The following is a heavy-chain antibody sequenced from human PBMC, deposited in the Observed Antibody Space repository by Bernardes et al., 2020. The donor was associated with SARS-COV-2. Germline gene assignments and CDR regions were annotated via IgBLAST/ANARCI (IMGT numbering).Heavy chain of an antibody. Sequence: GESLKISCKGSGYSFTSYWIGWVRQMPGKGLEWMGIIYPGDSDTRYSPSFQGQVTISADKSISTAYLQWSSLKASDTAMYYCARHGSTTVTTSYYYYYGMDVWGQGTTVTVSS. CDR1: GYSFTSYW. J-gene: IGHJ6*02. CDR2: IYPGDSDT. CDR3: ARHGSTTVTTSYYYYYGMDV. V-gene: IGHV5-51*01. D-gene: IGHD4-17*01.